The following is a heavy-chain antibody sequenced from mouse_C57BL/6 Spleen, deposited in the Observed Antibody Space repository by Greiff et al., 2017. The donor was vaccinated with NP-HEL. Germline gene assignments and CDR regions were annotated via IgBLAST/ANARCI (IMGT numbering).Heavy chain of an antibody. CDR3: ARDETGTGAMDY. Sequence: EVQGVESGGGLVQSGRSLRLSCATSGFTFSDFYMEWVRQAPGKGLEWIAASRNKANDYTTEYSASVKGRFIVSRDTSQSILYLQMNALRAEDTAIYYYARDETGTGAMDYWGQGTSVTVSS. CDR1: GFTFSDFY. V-gene: IGHV7-1*01. CDR2: SRNKANDYTT. J-gene: IGHJ4*01. D-gene: IGHD4-1*01.